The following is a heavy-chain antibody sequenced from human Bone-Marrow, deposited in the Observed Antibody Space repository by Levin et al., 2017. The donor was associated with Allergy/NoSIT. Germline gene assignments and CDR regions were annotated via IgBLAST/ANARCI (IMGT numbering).Heavy chain of an antibody. CDR1: GFTFSYYL. V-gene: IGHV3-7*01. CDR2: INQDGSEE. Sequence: PGGSLRLSCAASGFTFSYYLMTWVRQSPGKGLEWVASINQDGSEEHYVDSVKGRFIISRDNAKDSLYLQLNSLRAEDTAVYYCGRLFASPNRTPYRPFDSWGQGTMVTVSS. CDR3: GRLFASPNRTPYRPFDS. J-gene: IGHJ4*02. D-gene: IGHD2/OR15-2a*01.